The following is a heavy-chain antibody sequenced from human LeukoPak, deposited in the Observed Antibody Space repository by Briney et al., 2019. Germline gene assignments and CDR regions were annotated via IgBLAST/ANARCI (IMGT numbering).Heavy chain of an antibody. J-gene: IGHJ4*02. D-gene: IGHD3-22*01. CDR3: ARGVAYDSSGVGDY. Sequence: VASVKVSCKASGYTFTSYDINWVRRATGQGLEWMGWMNPNSGNTGYAQKFQGRVTITRNTSISTAYMELSSLRSEDTAVYYCARGVAYDSSGVGDYWGQGTLVTVSS. CDR2: MNPNSGNT. CDR1: GYTFTSYD. V-gene: IGHV1-8*03.